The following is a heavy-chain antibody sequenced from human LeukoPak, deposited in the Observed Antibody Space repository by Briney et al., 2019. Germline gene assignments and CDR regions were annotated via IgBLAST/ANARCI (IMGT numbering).Heavy chain of an antibody. CDR2: ISSSSSYI. CDR3: ASLTGGSYDWFDH. J-gene: IGHJ5*02. V-gene: IGHV3-21*01. Sequence: PGGSLRLSCAASGFTFSSYSMNWVRQAPGKGLECVSSISSSSSYIYYADSVKGRFTISRDNAKNSLYLQMNSLRAEDTAVYYCASLTGGSYDWFDHWGQGTLVTVSS. CDR1: GFTFSSYS. D-gene: IGHD1-26*01.